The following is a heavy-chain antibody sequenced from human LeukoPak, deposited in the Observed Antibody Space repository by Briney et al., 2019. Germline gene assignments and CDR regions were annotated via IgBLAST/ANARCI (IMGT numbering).Heavy chain of an antibody. CDR3: ARAGTSEMATINY. CDR2: IIPIFGTA. CDR1: GGTFSSYA. D-gene: IGHD5-24*01. V-gene: IGHV1-69*13. Sequence: GASVKVSCKASGGTFSSYAISWVRQAPGQGLEWMGGIIPIFGTANYAQKFQGRVTITADESTSTAYMELSSLRSEDTAVYYCARAGTSEMATINYWGQGTLVTVSS. J-gene: IGHJ4*02.